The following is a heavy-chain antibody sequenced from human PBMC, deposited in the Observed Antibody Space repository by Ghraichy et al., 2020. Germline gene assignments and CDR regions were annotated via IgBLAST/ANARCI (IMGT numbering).Heavy chain of an antibody. CDR2: IGSSGSSI. D-gene: IGHD5/OR15-5a*01. J-gene: IGHJ4*02. V-gene: IGHV3-11*01. Sequence: LTCAASGFTFSDYYMSWIRQAPGKGLEWVSSIGSSGSSIYYADSVKGRFTISRDNAKNSLYLQMNSLRVEDTAVYYCARDRGSVLDYWGRGTLVTVSS. CDR1: GFTFSDYY. CDR3: ARDRGSVLDY.